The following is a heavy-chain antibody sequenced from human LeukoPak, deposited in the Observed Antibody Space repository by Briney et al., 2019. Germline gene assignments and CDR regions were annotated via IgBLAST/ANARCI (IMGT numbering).Heavy chain of an antibody. CDR3: ARNAAGIAVAGTGVYYYYGMDV. Sequence: PSETLSLTCTVSGGSISSGGYYWSWIRQHPGKGLEWVGHIYYSGSTHYNPSLKSRVTISVDTSKNQFSLKLSSVTAADTAVYYCARNAAGIAVAGTGVYYYYGMDVWGQGTTVTVSS. CDR2: IYYSGST. D-gene: IGHD6-19*01. V-gene: IGHV4-31*03. CDR1: GGSISSGGYY. J-gene: IGHJ6*02.